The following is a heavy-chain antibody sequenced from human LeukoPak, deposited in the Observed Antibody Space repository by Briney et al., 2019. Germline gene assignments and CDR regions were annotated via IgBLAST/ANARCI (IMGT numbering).Heavy chain of an antibody. CDR3: ARDGDYYDSSGTRTQH. V-gene: IGHV1-69*05. D-gene: IGHD3-22*01. CDR2: IIPIFGTA. J-gene: IGHJ1*01. CDR1: GGTFSSYA. Sequence: SVKVSCKASGGTFSSYAISWVRQAPGQGLEWMGRIIPIFGTANYAQKFQGRVTITTDESTSTAYMELSSLRSEGTAVYYCARDGDYYDSSGTRTQHWGQGTLVTVSS.